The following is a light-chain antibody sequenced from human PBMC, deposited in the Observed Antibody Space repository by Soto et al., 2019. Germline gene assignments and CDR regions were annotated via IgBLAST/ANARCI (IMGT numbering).Light chain of an antibody. CDR1: SSDVGGYNY. J-gene: IGLJ1*01. Sequence: HSVLTQPASVSGSPGQSITIACTGTSSDVGGYNYVSWYQQHPGKAPKLIICEVNNRPSGVSNRFSGSKSGSTASLTISGLQSEDEADYFCSSYTSSKTEVFGTGTKVTVL. V-gene: IGLV2-14*01. CDR2: EVN. CDR3: SSYTSSKTEV.